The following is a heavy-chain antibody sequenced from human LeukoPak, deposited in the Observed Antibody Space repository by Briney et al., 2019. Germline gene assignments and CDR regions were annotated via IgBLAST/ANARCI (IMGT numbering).Heavy chain of an antibody. CDR3: ARGRIAARPMSC. J-gene: IGHJ4*02. Sequence: PSETLSLTCAVYGGSFSGYYWSWIRQPPGKGLEWIGEINHSGSTNYNPSLKSRVTISVDTSKNQFSLKLSSVTAADTAVYYCARGRIAARPMSCWGQGTLVTVSS. V-gene: IGHV4-34*01. CDR1: GGSFSGYY. CDR2: INHSGST. D-gene: IGHD6-6*01.